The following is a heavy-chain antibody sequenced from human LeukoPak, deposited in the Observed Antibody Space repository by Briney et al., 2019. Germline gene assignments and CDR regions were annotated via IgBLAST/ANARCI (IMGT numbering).Heavy chain of an antibody. CDR2: INPNSGGT. CDR1: GYTFTGYY. V-gene: IGHV1-2*02. CDR3: AREKYQDMGFDP. D-gene: IGHD2-2*01. Sequence: ASVKVSCKASGYTFTGYYMHWVRQAPGQGLEWMGWINPNSGGTNYAQKFQGRATMTRDTSISTAYMELSRLRSDDTAVYYCAREKYQDMGFDPWGQGTLVTVSS. J-gene: IGHJ5*02.